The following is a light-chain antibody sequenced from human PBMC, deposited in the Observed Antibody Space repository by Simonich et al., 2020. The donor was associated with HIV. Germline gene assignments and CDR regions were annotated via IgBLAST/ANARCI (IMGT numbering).Light chain of an antibody. CDR3: SSYTSSSNLV. J-gene: IGLJ2*01. CDR2: GNS. Sequence: QSVLTQPPSVSGAPGQRVTISCTGSSSNIGAGYDVQWYQQLPGTAPKLFIYGNSNRPSGVPDRFSGSKSGNTASLTISGLQAEDEADYYCSSYTSSSNLVFGGGTKLTVL. V-gene: IGLV1-40*01. CDR1: SSNIGAGYD.